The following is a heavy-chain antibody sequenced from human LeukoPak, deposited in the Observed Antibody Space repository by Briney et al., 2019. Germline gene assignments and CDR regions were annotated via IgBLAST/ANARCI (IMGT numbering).Heavy chain of an antibody. Sequence: SGGSLRLSCAASGFTFSSYAMSWVRQAPGKGLEWVAFTSFDESNKFYADSVEGRFTISRDNSKNTLLLQMHNLRVDDTVMYYCAVVAGRFPPDYWGQGTLVSVSS. V-gene: IGHV3-30-3*01. J-gene: IGHJ4*02. D-gene: IGHD6-19*01. CDR1: GFTFSSYA. CDR2: TSFDESNK. CDR3: AVVAGRFPPDY.